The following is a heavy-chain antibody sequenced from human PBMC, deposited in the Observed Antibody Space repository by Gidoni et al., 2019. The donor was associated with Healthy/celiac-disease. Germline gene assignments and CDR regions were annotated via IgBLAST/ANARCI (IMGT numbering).Heavy chain of an antibody. D-gene: IGHD6-19*01. CDR2: IYYSGST. V-gene: IGHV4-39*01. Sequence: QLHLQESGPGRVTPSETLSLTCPVSGGSISSSSYYWGWIRQPPGQGLEWIGSIYYSGSTYYNPSLMSRVTISVDTSKNQFSLKLSSVTAADTAVDYCARHGLAVAVPFDYWGQGTLVTVSS. CDR3: ARHGLAVAVPFDY. J-gene: IGHJ4*02. CDR1: GGSISSSSYY.